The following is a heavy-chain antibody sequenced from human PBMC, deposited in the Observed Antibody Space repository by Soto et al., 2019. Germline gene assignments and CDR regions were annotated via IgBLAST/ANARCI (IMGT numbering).Heavy chain of an antibody. CDR2: INHSGST. CDR3: AREGITIFGVVSGQH. V-gene: IGHV4-34*01. CDR1: GGSFSGYY. D-gene: IGHD3-3*01. Sequence: PSETLSLTCAVYGGSFSGYYWGWIRQPPGKGLEWIGEINHSGSTNYNPSLKSRVTISVDTSKNQFSLKLSSVTAADTAVYYCAREGITIFGVVSGQHWGQGTLVTVSS. J-gene: IGHJ1*01.